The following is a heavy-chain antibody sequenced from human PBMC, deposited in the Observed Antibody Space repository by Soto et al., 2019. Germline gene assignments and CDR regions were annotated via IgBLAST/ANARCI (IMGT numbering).Heavy chain of an antibody. CDR1: GFTFSGDA. Sequence: GGSLRLSCAASGFTFSGDAMNWVRQAPGEGLEWVSSISTTSTYIYYADSVKGRFTISRDNANNSLHLQMNSLRAEDTAVYYCTRDYVMDVWGQGTTVTV. J-gene: IGHJ6*02. D-gene: IGHD3-10*02. CDR3: TRDYVMDV. V-gene: IGHV3-21*01. CDR2: ISTTSTYI.